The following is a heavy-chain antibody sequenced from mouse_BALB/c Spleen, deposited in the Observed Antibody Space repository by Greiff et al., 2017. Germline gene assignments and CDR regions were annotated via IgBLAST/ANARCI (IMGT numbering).Heavy chain of an antibody. D-gene: IGHD1-1*01. CDR2: ISDGGSYT. CDR1: GFTFSDYY. J-gene: IGHJ2*01. CDR3: AREDYYGSAPFDY. Sequence: DVHLVESGGGLVKPGGSLKLSCAASGFTFSDYYMYWVRQTPEKRLEWVATISDGGSYTYYPDSVKGRFTISRDNAKNNLYLQMSSLKSEDTAMYYCAREDYYGSAPFDYWGQGTTLTVSS. V-gene: IGHV5-4*02.